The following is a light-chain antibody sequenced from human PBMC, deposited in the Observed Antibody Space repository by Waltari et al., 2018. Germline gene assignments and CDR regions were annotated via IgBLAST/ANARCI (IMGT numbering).Light chain of an antibody. CDR2: DVN. Sequence: QSALTQPASVSGSPGQSITISCTGTSRAIGRYSYVSWYQHHPGKAPKLMIFDVNERPSGVSNRFSGSKSGNAASLTISGLQAEDEAHYYCSSYTTTSTYVFGTGTKVTVL. CDR1: SRAIGRYSY. J-gene: IGLJ1*01. CDR3: SSYTTTSTYV. V-gene: IGLV2-14*03.